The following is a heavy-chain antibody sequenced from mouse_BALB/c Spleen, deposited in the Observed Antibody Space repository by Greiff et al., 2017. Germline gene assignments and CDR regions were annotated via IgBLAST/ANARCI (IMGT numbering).Heavy chain of an antibody. CDR1: GYSFTSYW. CDR3: TREDYYYGSSYPAGFAY. J-gene: IGHJ3*01. D-gene: IGHD1-1*01. CDR2: IYPGNSDT. V-gene: IGHV1-5*01. Sequence: EVQLQQSGTVLARPGASVKMSCKASGYSFTSYWMHWVKQRPGQGLEWIGAIYPGNSDTSYNQKFKGKAKLTAVTSASTAYMELSSLTNEDSAVYYCTREDYYYGSSYPAGFAYWGQGTLVTVSA.